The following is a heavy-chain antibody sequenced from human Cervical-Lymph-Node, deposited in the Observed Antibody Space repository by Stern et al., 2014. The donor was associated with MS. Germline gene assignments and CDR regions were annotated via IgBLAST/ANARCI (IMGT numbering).Heavy chain of an antibody. J-gene: IGHJ4*02. Sequence: QVQLQESGPGLVKPSETLSLTCAVSGDSITSIHYYWGWIRQPPGKGLEWIGDVYYSGSTYYNPSLKSRVPMSVDTSKNQFSLNLSSVTAADTAIYYCARRHLTGSFYYWGQGTLVTVSS. CDR1: GDSITSIHYY. V-gene: IGHV4-39*01. CDR2: VYYSGST. D-gene: IGHD3-9*01. CDR3: ARRHLTGSFYY.